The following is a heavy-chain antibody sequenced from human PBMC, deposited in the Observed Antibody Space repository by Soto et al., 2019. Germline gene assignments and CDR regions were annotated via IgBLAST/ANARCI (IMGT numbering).Heavy chain of an antibody. Sequence: GGSLRLSCAASGFTFSNAWMNWVRQAPGKGLEWVGRIKSKTDGGPTDYAAPVKGRFTISRDDSKNTLYLQMNSLKTEDTAVYYCTTPPGRWFGEFYYYYGMDVWGQGTTVTVSS. CDR2: IKSKTDGGPT. V-gene: IGHV3-15*07. CDR3: TTPPGRWFGEFYYYYGMDV. CDR1: GFTFSNAW. J-gene: IGHJ6*02. D-gene: IGHD3-10*01.